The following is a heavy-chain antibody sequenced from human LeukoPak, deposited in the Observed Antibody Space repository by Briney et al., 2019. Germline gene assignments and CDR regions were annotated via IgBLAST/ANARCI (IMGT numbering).Heavy chain of an antibody. V-gene: IGHV3-7*01. CDR2: IKQDGSEK. Sequence: PGGSLRLSCAASGFTFSSYWMSWVRQAPGKGLEWVANIKQDGSEKYYVDSVKGRFTISRDNAKNSLYPQMNNLRAEDTAVYYCARDLIDYDSSEGYWGQGTLVTVSS. D-gene: IGHD3-22*01. CDR1: GFTFSSYW. CDR3: ARDLIDYDSSEGY. J-gene: IGHJ4*02.